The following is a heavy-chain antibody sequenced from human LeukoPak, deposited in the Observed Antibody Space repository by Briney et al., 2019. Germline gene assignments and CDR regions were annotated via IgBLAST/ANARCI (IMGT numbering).Heavy chain of an antibody. CDR3: ARAPPTVTTPYILSFDY. J-gene: IGHJ4*02. Sequence: ASVKVSCKASGGTFSSYAIGWVRQTPGQGLEWMGGIIPIFGTANYAQKFQGRVTITADESTSTAYMELSSLRSEDTAVYYCARAPPTVTTPYILSFDYWGQGTLVTVSS. CDR1: GGTFSSYA. V-gene: IGHV1-69*13. D-gene: IGHD4-17*01. CDR2: IIPIFGTA.